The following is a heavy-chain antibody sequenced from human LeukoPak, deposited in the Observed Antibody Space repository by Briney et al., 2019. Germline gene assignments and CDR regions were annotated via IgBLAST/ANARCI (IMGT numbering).Heavy chain of an antibody. J-gene: IGHJ4*02. D-gene: IGHD3-3*01. CDR2: LGSSGEST. CDR3: AKGVSTSGFYYVGY. V-gene: IGHV3-23*01. CDR1: GFTFSSYA. Sequence: GGSLRLSCAVSGFTFSSYAMSWVRQAPGKGLEWVSSLGSSGESTYYAGSVKGRFTISRDNSKNTLYLQMNSLRAEDTALYYCAKGVSTSGFYYVGYWGQGTLVTVSS.